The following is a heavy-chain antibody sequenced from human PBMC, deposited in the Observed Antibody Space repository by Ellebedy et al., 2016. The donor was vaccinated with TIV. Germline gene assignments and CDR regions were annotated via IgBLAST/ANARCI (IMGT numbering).Heavy chain of an antibody. CDR3: ARDPGGMDV. Sequence: SETLSLXXTVSGGSIRSGGYYWSWIRQHPGKGLEWIGYIYYSGSTYYNPSLKSRVTISVDTSKNQFSLKLSSVTAADTAVYYCARDPGGMDVWGQGNTVTVSS. V-gene: IGHV4-31*03. J-gene: IGHJ6*02. D-gene: IGHD2-8*02. CDR2: IYYSGST. CDR1: GGSIRSGGYY.